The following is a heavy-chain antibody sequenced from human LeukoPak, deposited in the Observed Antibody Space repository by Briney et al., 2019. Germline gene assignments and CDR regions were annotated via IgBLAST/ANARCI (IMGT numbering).Heavy chain of an antibody. V-gene: IGHV1-2*02. CDR3: ARGAPSPPLWFGESNPRPFDY. J-gene: IGHJ4*02. CDR2: INPNSGGT. CDR1: GYTFTGYY. Sequence: ASVKVSCKASGYTFTGYYMNWVRQAPGQGLEWMGWINPNSGGTNYAQKFQGRVTMTRDTSISTAYMELSRLRSDDTAVYYCARGAPSPPLWFGESNPRPFDYWGQGTLVTVSS. D-gene: IGHD3-10*01.